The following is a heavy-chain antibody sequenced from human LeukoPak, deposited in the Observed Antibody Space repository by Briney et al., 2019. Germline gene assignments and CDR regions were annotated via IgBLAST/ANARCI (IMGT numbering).Heavy chain of an antibody. CDR3: ARDMSGLLWFGELSVHFDY. CDR1: GRSISSSSYY. D-gene: IGHD3-10*01. CDR2: IYYTGST. Sequence: PSETLSLTCTVSGRSISSSSYYWGWIRQPPGKGLEWIGSIYYTGSTYYNPSLKSRVTISVDTSKNQFSLKLSSVTAADTAVYYCARDMSGLLWFGELSVHFDYWGQGTLVTVSS. J-gene: IGHJ4*02. V-gene: IGHV4-39*07.